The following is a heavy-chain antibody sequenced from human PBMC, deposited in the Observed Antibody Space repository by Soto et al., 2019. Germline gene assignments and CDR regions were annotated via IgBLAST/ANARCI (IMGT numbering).Heavy chain of an antibody. CDR1: GGSISSGGYS. V-gene: IGHV4-30-2*01. CDR2: IYHSGST. D-gene: IGHD5-12*01. Sequence: SETLSLTCAVSGGSISSGGYSWSWIRQPPGKGLEWIGYIYHSGSTYYNPSLKSRVTISVDRSKNQFSLKLSSVTAADTAVYYCSAGGGLPRYFWGQGTLVTVSS. J-gene: IGHJ4*02. CDR3: SAGGGLPRYF.